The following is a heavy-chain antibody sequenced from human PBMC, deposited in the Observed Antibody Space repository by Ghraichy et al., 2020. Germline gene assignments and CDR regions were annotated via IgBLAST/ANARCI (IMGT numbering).Heavy chain of an antibody. D-gene: IGHD7-27*01. J-gene: IGHJ4*02. Sequence: GGSLRLSCAASGFTFSSYSMNWVRQAPGKGLEWVSSISSSSSYIYYADLVKGRFTISGDNAKNSLYLQMNSLRAEDTAVYYCASANWGSSIWGQGTLVTVSS. CDR3: ASANWGSSI. CDR1: GFTFSSYS. CDR2: ISSSSSYI. V-gene: IGHV3-21*01.